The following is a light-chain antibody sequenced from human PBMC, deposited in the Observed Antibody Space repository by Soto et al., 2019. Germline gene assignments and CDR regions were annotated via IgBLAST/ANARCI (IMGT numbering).Light chain of an antibody. CDR2: GAS. V-gene: IGKV3-20*01. J-gene: IGKJ2*01. CDR1: QSVSSSY. Sequence: EIVVTQSPGTLSLSPGERATLSCRASQSVSSSYLDWYQQKPGQAPRLLIYGASSRATSIPDRFSGSGSGTDFTLTIRRLEPEDFAEYYCQQYGSSPPYTFGQGTKLEIK. CDR3: QQYGSSPPYT.